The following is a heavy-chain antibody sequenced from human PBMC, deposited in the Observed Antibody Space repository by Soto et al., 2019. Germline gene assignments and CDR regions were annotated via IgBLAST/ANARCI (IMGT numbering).Heavy chain of an antibody. Sequence: QVQLVESGGGVVQPGRSLRLSCAASGFTFSSYGMHWVRQAPGKGLEWVAVISYDGSNKYYADSVKGRFTISRDNSKNTLYLQMNSLRAEDTAVYYCAGRGQGPDARPYYYGMDVWGQGTTVTVSS. J-gene: IGHJ6*02. CDR1: GFTFSSYG. CDR3: AGRGQGPDARPYYYGMDV. D-gene: IGHD2-2*02. CDR2: ISYDGSNK. V-gene: IGHV3-30*03.